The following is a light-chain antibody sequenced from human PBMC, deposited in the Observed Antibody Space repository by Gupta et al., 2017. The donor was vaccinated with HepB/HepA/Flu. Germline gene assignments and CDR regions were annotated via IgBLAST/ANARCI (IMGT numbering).Light chain of an antibody. CDR1: SSDVGNYNR. J-gene: IGLJ1*01. Sequence: QSALTQPPSVSGSPGQSVTISCTGTSSDVGNYNRVSWYQQSPGTVPKLIIYEVSNRPSGVPDRFSGSKSGNTASLTISGLQAEDEADYYCTSYTTSSTYVFGTGTKVTVL. V-gene: IGLV2-18*02. CDR2: EVS. CDR3: TSYTTSSTYV.